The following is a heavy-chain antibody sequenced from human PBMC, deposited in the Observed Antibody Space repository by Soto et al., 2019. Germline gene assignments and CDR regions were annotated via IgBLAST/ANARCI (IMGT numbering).Heavy chain of an antibody. D-gene: IGHD6-13*01. CDR1: GGSISSNY. J-gene: IGHJ4*02. V-gene: IGHV4-59*01. CDR2: VYNSGST. CDR3: ARYRREAVAGYTLDN. Sequence: SETLSLTCTVSGGSISSNYWTWIRQPPGKGLEWIGYVYNSGSTNYNPSLKSRVTISEDTSKSQFSLMVNSMTAADTAVYYCARYRREAVAGYTLDNWGQGILVTVSS.